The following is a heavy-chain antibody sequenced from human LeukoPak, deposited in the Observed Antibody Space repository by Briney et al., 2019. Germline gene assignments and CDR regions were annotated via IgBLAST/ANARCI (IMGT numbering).Heavy chain of an antibody. CDR1: GYIFTTYW. J-gene: IGHJ5*02. CDR2: IYPGDSDT. CDR3: TMVVTDDNWFDP. V-gene: IGHV5-51*01. D-gene: IGHD2-21*02. Sequence: GESLKISCKGSGYIFTTYWIGWVRQMPGKGLEWMGIIYPGDSDTRYSPSFLGQVTISADKSISTAYLQWSSLKASDTAMYYCTMVVTDDNWFDPWGQGTLVTVSS.